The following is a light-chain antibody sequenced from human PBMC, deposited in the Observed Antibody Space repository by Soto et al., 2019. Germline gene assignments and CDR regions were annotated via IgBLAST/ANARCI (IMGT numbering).Light chain of an antibody. CDR3: QQYARLPRT. J-gene: IGKJ1*01. V-gene: IGKV3-20*01. CDR1: QSLGKNY. CDR2: GAS. Sequence: EIVLTQSPGTLSLSPGERAIVSCRATQSLGKNYLAWYQQKPGQAPRLLIHGASTRATGIADRFSGSGSGTDFTLTISRLEPEDSAVYYCQQYARLPRTFGQGTKVEIK.